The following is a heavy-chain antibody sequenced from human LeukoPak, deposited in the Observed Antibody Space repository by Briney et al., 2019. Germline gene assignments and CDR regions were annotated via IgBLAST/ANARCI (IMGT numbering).Heavy chain of an antibody. V-gene: IGHV1-46*01. CDR3: AREFSGYIDF. D-gene: IGHD1-26*01. Sequence: GASVKVSYKACGYTFINYYMHWVRQAPGQGLEWMGIINPSGGGTSYAQKFQGRVTMTRDTSTSTVYMEVSSLRSEDTAVYYCAREFSGYIDFWGQGTLVTVSS. CDR2: INPSGGGT. CDR1: GYTFINYY. J-gene: IGHJ4*02.